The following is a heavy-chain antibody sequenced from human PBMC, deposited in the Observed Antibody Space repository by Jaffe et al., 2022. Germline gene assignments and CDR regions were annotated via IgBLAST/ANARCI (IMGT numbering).Heavy chain of an antibody. Sequence: EVQLLESGGGLVQPGGSLRLSCAASGFTFNNYDMGWVRQAPGKGLECVSAISGGGGSTLYADSVKGRFTISRDNSKKTLFLQMNSLTVEDTALYYCAKRSDSSTRSFDYWGQGTLVTVSS. J-gene: IGHJ4*02. CDR1: GFTFNNYD. D-gene: IGHD3-22*01. V-gene: IGHV3-23*01. CDR2: ISGGGGST. CDR3: AKRSDSSTRSFDY.